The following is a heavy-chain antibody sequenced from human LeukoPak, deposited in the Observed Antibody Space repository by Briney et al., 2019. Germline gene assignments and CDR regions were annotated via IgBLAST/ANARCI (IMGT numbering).Heavy chain of an antibody. V-gene: IGHV4-30-2*01. CDR2: IYHSGST. CDR3: AKHYYDSSGYYRDWYFDL. D-gene: IGHD3-22*01. Sequence: NPSQTLSLTCAVSGGSISSGGYSRRWIRQPPGKGMEWIGYIYHSGSTYYHPSLKTRATISVDRSKNQFSLKLSSVTAADTAVYYCAKHYYDSSGYYRDWYFDLWGRGTLVTVSS. CDR1: GGSISSGGYS. J-gene: IGHJ2*01.